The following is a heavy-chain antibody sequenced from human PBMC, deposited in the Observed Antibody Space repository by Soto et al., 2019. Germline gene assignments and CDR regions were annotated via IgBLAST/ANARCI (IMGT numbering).Heavy chain of an antibody. Sequence: ASVKVSCKASGYTFTSYGISWVRQAPGQGLEWMGWISAYNGNTNYAQKLQGRVTMTTDTSTSTAYMELRSLRSDDTAVYYWARVLGEAIFGVVISYYYYGMDVWGQGTTVTVSS. V-gene: IGHV1-18*01. CDR1: GYTFTSYG. D-gene: IGHD3-3*01. CDR3: ARVLGEAIFGVVISYYYYGMDV. J-gene: IGHJ6*02. CDR2: ISAYNGNT.